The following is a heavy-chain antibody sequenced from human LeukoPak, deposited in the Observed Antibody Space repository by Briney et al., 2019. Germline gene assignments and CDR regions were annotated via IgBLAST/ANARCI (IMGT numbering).Heavy chain of an antibody. V-gene: IGHV4-39*01. CDR2: ISYSGST. Sequence: SETLSLTCSVSGGSISSSNYYWGWIRQPPGKGLEWIGSISYSGSTYYNSSLKSRVTISVDTPKNQFSLKLSSVTAADTAVYYCARRGGSGRSFDYWGQGTLVTVSS. J-gene: IGHJ4*02. CDR1: GGSISSSNYY. CDR3: ARRGGSGRSFDY. D-gene: IGHD3-10*01.